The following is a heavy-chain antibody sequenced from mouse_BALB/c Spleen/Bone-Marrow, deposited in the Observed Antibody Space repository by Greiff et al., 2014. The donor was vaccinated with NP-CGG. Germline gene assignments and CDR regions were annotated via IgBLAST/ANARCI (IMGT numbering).Heavy chain of an antibody. CDR1: GFTFTDYF. D-gene: IGHD5-1*01. Sequence: EVKVVESGGGLVQPGGSLRLSCTASGFTFTDYFMTWVRQPPGKALGWLGFIRNKPNGYTTEYNPSVKGRFTISRDNSQGILYLQMNTLRAEDSAIYYCARDYSGYFDFWGQGTTLTVSS. CDR2: IRNKPNGYTT. V-gene: IGHV7-3*02. J-gene: IGHJ2*01. CDR3: ARDYSGYFDF.